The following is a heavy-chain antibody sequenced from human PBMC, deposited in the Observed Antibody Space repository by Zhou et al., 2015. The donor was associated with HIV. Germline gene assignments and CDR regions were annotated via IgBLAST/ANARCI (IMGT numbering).Heavy chain of an antibody. CDR1: GGTFSSYA. V-gene: IGHV1-69*06. CDR2: IIPIFGTA. Sequence: QVQLVQSGAEVKKPGASMKVSCKPFGGTFSSYAISWVRQAPGQGLEWMGGIIPIFGTANYAQKFQGRVTITADKSTSTAYVEVRSLKSEDTAVYYCARGRAYDFWSGYSPWWFDPWGQGSLVTVSS. CDR3: ARGRAYDFWSGYSPWWFDP. J-gene: IGHJ5*02. D-gene: IGHD3-3*01.